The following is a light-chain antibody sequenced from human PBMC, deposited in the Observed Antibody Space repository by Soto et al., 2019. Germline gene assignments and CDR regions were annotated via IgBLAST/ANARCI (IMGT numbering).Light chain of an antibody. J-gene: IGLJ1*01. CDR1: SSNIGSNT. V-gene: IGLV1-44*01. CDR3: AAWADRLEVYV. Sequence: QSVLTQPPSASGTPGQIVAISCSGSSSNIGSNTVTWYQQLPGTAPKLLIYSTSQRSSGVPGRFSGSKSGASASLSISGLQFAYEADYYFAAWADRLEVYVFRGETKVTV. CDR2: STS.